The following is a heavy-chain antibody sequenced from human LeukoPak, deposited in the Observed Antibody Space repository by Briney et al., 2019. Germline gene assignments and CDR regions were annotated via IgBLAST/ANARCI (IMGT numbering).Heavy chain of an antibody. CDR2: IYYSGST. CDR1: GDSISSGSYS. V-gene: IGHV4-61*03. Sequence: PSETLSLTCTVSGDSISSGSYSLNWIRQPPGKGLEWIGYIYYSGSTNYNPSLKSRVTISVDTSKNHFSLKLSSVTAADTAGYFCAKADVAVAWNSFDFWGQGTMVTVSS. D-gene: IGHD1-1*01. CDR3: AKADVAVAWNSFDF. J-gene: IGHJ3*01.